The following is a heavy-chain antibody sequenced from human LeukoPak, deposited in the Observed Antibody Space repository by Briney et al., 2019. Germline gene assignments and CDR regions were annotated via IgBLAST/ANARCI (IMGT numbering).Heavy chain of an antibody. CDR3: ARGGATRWYYFDY. J-gene: IGHJ4*02. CDR2: IYSGGST. Sequence: GGSLRLSCAASGFTVSSNYMSWVRQAPGKGLEWVSVIYSGGSTYYADSVKGRFTISRDNSKNTLYLQMNSLRAEDTAVYYCARGGATRWYYFDYWGQGTLVTVSS. D-gene: IGHD1-26*01. V-gene: IGHV3-53*01. CDR1: GFTVSSNY.